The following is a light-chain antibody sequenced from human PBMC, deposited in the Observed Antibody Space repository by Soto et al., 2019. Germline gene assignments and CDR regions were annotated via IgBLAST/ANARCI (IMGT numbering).Light chain of an antibody. CDR1: QSVRSSS. V-gene: IGKV3-15*01. Sequence: EIVLTQSPGTLSLSPGARATLSCRASQSVRSSSLAWYQHKRGQAPRLLISGTSNRATGIPARFSGSGSGTEFTLTISSLQSEDFAVYYCQQYNNWPKTFGQGTKVDIK. CDR2: GTS. J-gene: IGKJ1*01. CDR3: QQYNNWPKT.